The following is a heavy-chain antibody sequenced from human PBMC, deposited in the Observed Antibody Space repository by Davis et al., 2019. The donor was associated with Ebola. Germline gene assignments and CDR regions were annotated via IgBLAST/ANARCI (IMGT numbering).Heavy chain of an antibody. CDR2: SHYSGST. Sequence: ESLKISCAASGFSVSDNYMSWVRQAPGKGLEWIGYSHYSGSTNYNPSLKSRVTISTDTSRSQFSLTLSSVTAADTAVYYCARGESQDLFYYYYGMDVWGQGTTVTVSS. D-gene: IGHD2-15*01. CDR3: ARGESQDLFYYYYGMDV. J-gene: IGHJ6*02. CDR1: GFSVSDNY. V-gene: IGHV4-59*08.